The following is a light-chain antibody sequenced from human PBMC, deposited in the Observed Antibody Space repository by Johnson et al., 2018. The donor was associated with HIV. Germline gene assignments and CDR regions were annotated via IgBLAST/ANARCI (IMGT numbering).Light chain of an antibody. CDR2: ENN. Sequence: QSVLTQPPSVSAAPGQKVTISCSGSSSNIGNNYVSWYQQLPGTAPKLLIYENNKRPSGIPDRFSGSKYGTSATLGITGLPTGDQADYYCGTWDSSLSAGEVFGTGTKVTVL. V-gene: IGLV1-51*02. CDR1: SSNIGNNY. J-gene: IGLJ1*01. CDR3: GTWDSSLSAGEV.